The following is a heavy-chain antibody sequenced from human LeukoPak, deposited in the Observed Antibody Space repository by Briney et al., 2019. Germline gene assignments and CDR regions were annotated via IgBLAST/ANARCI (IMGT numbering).Heavy chain of an antibody. CDR1: GYTFTSYY. CDR3: ASGTMVRGVITHFDY. V-gene: IGHV1-46*01. D-gene: IGHD3-10*01. Sequence: VASVKVSCKASGYTFTSYYMHWVRQAPGQGLEWMGRINPSGGSTSYAQKFQGRVTMTRDTSTSTVYMELSSLRSEDTAVYYCASGTMVRGVITHFDYWGQGTLVTVSS. CDR2: INPSGGST. J-gene: IGHJ4*02.